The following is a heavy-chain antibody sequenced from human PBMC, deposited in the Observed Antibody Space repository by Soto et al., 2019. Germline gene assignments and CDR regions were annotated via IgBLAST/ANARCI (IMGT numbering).Heavy chain of an antibody. V-gene: IGHV5-51*01. CDR1: GYSFTTYW. CDR3: ARHEQFYYYYDGMDV. Sequence: GESVKISCXASGYSFTTYWIALVRQMPGKGLEWMGIINPGDSDIRYSPSFQGQVTISADNSISTAYLQWSSLKASDTAMYYCARHEQFYYYYDGMDVWGQGTAVTVS. J-gene: IGHJ6*02. CDR2: INPGDSDI. D-gene: IGHD4-4*01.